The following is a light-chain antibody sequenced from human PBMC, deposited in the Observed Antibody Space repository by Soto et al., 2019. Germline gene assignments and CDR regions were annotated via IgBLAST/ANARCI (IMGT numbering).Light chain of an antibody. CDR3: QQNGSLPIT. J-gene: IGKJ5*01. V-gene: IGKV3-20*01. Sequence: EIVLTQSPGTLSLSPGERATLSCRASQSLSGGYLAWFQQKPGQTPSLLIYIASNRATGIPDRFSGSGSGTDFTLTISRLEPEDFVVYYCQQNGSLPITFGQGTRLEIK. CDR2: IAS. CDR1: QSLSGGY.